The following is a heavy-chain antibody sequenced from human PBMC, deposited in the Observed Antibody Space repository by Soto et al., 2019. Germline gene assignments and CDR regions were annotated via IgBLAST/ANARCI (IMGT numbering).Heavy chain of an antibody. Sequence: QVQLVESGGGVVQPGRSLRLSCAASGFTFPRFGMHWFRQAPGKGLEWVALITYEGSQIYYPDAVKGRFTISRDNGDNTLSRQMDNLRTEDTATYCWAKGRVEMNWANYYGLDVWGQGTTVTVS. J-gene: IGHJ6*02. CDR3: AKGRVEMNWANYYGLDV. V-gene: IGHV3-30*18. D-gene: IGHD7-27*01. CDR1: GFTFPRFG. CDR2: ITYEGSQI.